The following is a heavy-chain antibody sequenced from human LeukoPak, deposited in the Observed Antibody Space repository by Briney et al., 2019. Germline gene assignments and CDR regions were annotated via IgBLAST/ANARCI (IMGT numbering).Heavy chain of an antibody. J-gene: IGHJ5*02. V-gene: IGHV3-7*01. CDR2: IKQDGSEK. CDR3: ARRGIRCTNGVCWNNWFDP. D-gene: IGHD2-8*01. CDR1: GFAFSSYW. Sequence: GGSLRLSCAASGFAFSSYWMSWVRQAPGKGLEWVANIKQDGSEKYYVDSVKGRFTISRDNAKNSLYLQMNSLRAEDTAVYYCARRGIRCTNGVCWNNWFDPWGQGTLVTVSS.